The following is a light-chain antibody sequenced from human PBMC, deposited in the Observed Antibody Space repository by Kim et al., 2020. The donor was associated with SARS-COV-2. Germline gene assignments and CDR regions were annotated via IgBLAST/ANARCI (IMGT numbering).Light chain of an antibody. V-gene: IGLV2-8*01. J-gene: IGLJ2*01. Sequence: QSVTISCTGTDSDVGASKSVSWYQQHRGKAPMLIIYEVTARCSGVPDCFSGSRSGDTASLTVSGLQTVDEAEYFCSSFVGSNNLFFGGGTQLTVL. CDR3: SSFVGSNNLF. CDR1: DSDVGASKS. CDR2: EVT.